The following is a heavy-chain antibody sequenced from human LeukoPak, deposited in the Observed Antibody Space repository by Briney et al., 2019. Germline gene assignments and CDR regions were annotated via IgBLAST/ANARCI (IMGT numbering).Heavy chain of an antibody. CDR3: AREDYDILTGYPRFDP. D-gene: IGHD3-9*01. CDR1: GGSISSGSYY. Sequence: SQTLSLTCTVSGGSISSGSYYWSWIRQPAGKGLEWIGRIYTSGSTNYNPSLKSRVTISVDTSKNQFSLKLSSVTAADTAVYYCAREDYDILTGYPRFDPWGQGTLVTVSP. CDR2: IYTSGST. J-gene: IGHJ5*02. V-gene: IGHV4-61*02.